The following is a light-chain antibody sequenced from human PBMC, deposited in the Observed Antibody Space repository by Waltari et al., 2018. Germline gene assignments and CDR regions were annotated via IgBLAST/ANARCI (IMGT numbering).Light chain of an antibody. CDR3: SSYAGSDNLV. CDR1: STDVGVYNY. V-gene: IGLV2-8*01. CDR2: EVS. J-gene: IGLJ2*01. Sequence: QSALTQPPSASGSPGQSVTISCTGTSTDVGVYNYVSWYQQHPGKAPKLMIYEVSKRPAGVPDRFSGSKSGTTASLTVSGIQAEDEADYYCSSYAGSDNLVFGGGTKLTVL.